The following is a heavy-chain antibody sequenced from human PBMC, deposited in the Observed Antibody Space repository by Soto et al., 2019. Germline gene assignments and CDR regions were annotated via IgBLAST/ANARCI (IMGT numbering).Heavy chain of an antibody. CDR3: ASGGYCSGGSCYSSWFDP. V-gene: IGHV1-3*01. CDR2: INAGNGNT. CDR1: GYTFTSYA. Sequence: EASVKVSCKASGYTFTSYAMHWVRQAPGQRLEWMGWINAGNGNTKYSQKFQGRVTITRDTSASTAYMELSSLRSEDTAVYYCASGGYCSGGSCYSSWFDPWGQGTLVTVSS. J-gene: IGHJ5*02. D-gene: IGHD2-15*01.